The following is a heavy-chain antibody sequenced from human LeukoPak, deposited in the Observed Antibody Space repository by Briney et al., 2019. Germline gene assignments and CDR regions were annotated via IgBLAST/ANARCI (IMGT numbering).Heavy chain of an antibody. V-gene: IGHV4-59*08. D-gene: IGHD3-22*01. Sequence: PSETLSLTCTVSGGSISSYYWSWIRHPPGKGLEWIRYIYHSGSTNYNPSLKSRVTISVDTSKNQFSLKLSSVTAADTAVYYCARRLMGYDAFEIWGQGTMVTVSS. J-gene: IGHJ3*02. CDR3: ARRLMGYDAFEI. CDR1: GGSISSYY. CDR2: IYHSGST.